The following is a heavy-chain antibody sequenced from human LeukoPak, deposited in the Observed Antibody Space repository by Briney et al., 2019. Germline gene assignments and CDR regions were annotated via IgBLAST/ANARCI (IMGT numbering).Heavy chain of an antibody. CDR3: MKEDSDSYGSGSYYNDDH. J-gene: IGHJ4*02. V-gene: IGHV3-23*01. CDR2: ISGSGVNT. D-gene: IGHD3-10*01. CDR1: GFTFSSFA. Sequence: GGSLRLSCAASGFTFSSFAMSWVRQTPGKGLEWVSAISGSGVNTYYAESVKGRFTIYRDNSRDTLYLQMNPLRAEDTAVYYCMKEDSDSYGSGSYYNDDHWGQGTLVSVSS.